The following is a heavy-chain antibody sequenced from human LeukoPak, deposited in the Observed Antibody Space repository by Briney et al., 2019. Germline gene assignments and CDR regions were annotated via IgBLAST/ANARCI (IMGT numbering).Heavy chain of an antibody. CDR1: GGSFSGYY. Sequence: SETLSLTCAVYGGSFSGYYWSWIRQPPGKGLEWIGEINHSGSTNYNPSLKSRVTISVDTSKNQFSLKLSSVTAADTAVYYCARAQIAVPGNYYFDYWGQGTLATVSS. J-gene: IGHJ4*02. CDR3: ARAQIAVPGNYYFDY. CDR2: INHSGST. D-gene: IGHD6-19*01. V-gene: IGHV4-34*01.